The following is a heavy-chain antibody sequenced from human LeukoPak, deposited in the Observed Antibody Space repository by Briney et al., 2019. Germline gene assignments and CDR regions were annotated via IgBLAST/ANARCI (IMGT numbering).Heavy chain of an antibody. CDR3: AKAGYSSSWTFDY. J-gene: IGHJ4*02. Sequence: PGRSLRLSCAASGFTFSSYGMHWVRQAPGKGLEWVAVIWYGGSNKYYADSVKGRFTISRDNSKNTLYLQMNSLRAEDTAVYYCAKAGYSSSWTFDYWGQGTLVTVSS. D-gene: IGHD6-13*01. V-gene: IGHV3-30*18. CDR2: IWYGGSNK. CDR1: GFTFSSYG.